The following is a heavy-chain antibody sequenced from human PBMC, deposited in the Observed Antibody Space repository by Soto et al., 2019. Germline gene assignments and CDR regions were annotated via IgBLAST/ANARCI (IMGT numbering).Heavy chain of an antibody. CDR2: IIPIFGTA. CDR1: GGTFSSYA. CDR3: ASGTRITMIVVAYDAFDI. V-gene: IGHV1-69*06. J-gene: IGHJ3*02. D-gene: IGHD3-22*01. Sequence: VKVSCKASGGTFSSYAISWVRQAPGQGLEWMGGIIPIFGTANYAQKFQGRVTITADKSTSTAYMELSSLRSEDTAVYYCASGTRITMIVVAYDAFDIWGQGTMVTLSS.